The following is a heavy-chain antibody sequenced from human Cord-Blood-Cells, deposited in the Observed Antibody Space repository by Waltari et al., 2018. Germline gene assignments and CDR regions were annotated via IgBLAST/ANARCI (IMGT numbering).Heavy chain of an antibody. Sequence: QVQLVQSGAEVKKPGASVKVSCKVSGYTLTELSMHWVRQAPGQGLEWMGGFDPEDGETIYAQKFQGRVTMTEDTSTDTAYMELSSLRSEDTAVYYCATFAKDCSGGSCYSGAFDYWGQGTLVTVSS. D-gene: IGHD2-15*01. CDR1: GYTLTELS. J-gene: IGHJ4*02. CDR3: ATFAKDCSGGSCYSGAFDY. V-gene: IGHV1-24*01. CDR2: FDPEDGET.